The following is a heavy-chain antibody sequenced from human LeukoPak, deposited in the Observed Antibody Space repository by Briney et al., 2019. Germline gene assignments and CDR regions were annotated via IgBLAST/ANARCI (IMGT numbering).Heavy chain of an antibody. V-gene: IGHV4-34*01. D-gene: IGHD1-26*01. CDR2: INHSGNT. J-gene: IGHJ6*03. CDR1: GGSFSGYY. CDR3: ARGFGITSGYSGSYYDYYYYYMDV. Sequence: PSETLSLTCAVYGGSFSGYYWSWLRQPPGKGVEWIGEINHSGNTNYNPSLKSRVTISVDTSKNQFSLKLSSVTAADTAVYYCARGFGITSGYSGSYYDYYYYYMDVWGKGTTVTVSS.